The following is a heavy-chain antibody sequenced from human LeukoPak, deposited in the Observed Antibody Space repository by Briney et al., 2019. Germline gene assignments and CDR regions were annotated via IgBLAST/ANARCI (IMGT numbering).Heavy chain of an antibody. J-gene: IGHJ4*02. V-gene: IGHV4-59*01. D-gene: IGHD6-19*01. Sequence: SETLSLTCTVSGDSLSGYYWSWIRQPPGKGLEWIGDINRSGSTNHNPSLRSRVTISVDTSKNQFSLKLSSVTAADTAVYYCARGYFWVIAVAGYYFDYWGQGTLVTVSS. CDR3: ARGYFWVIAVAGYYFDY. CDR1: GDSLSGYY. CDR2: INRSGST.